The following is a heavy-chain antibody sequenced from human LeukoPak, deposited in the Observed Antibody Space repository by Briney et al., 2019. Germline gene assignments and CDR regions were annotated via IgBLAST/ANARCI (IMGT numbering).Heavy chain of an antibody. Sequence: GGSLRLSCAASGFTFSSYSMNWVRQAPGKGLEWVSSISSSSSYIYYADSVKGRFTISRDNAKNSLYLQMNSLRAEDTAVYYCARDRGVYGGIRDAFDIWGQGTMVTVSS. CDR2: ISSSSSYI. J-gene: IGHJ3*02. V-gene: IGHV3-21*01. CDR1: GFTFSSYS. CDR3: ARDRGVYGGIRDAFDI. D-gene: IGHD5/OR15-5a*01.